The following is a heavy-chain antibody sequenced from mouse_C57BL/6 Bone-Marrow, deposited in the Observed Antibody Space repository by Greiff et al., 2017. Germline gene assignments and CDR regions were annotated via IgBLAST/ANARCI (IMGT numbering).Heavy chain of an antibody. V-gene: IGHV1-72*01. J-gene: IGHJ3*01. CDR1: GYTFTSYW. Sequence: VKLLQPGAEFVKPGASVKLSCTASGYTFTSYWMPWVKQAPGRGLEWVGRIGPNSGGIKYNEKFKGKATLTVDNPSSTAYMQLSRLTSEDSAVYYGARSRYGMNAWVAYWGQGTLVTVSA. CDR3: ARSRYGMNAWVAY. CDR2: IGPNSGGI. D-gene: IGHD1-1*01.